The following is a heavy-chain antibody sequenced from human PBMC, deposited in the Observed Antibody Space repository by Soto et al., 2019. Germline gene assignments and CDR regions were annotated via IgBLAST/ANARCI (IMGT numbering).Heavy chain of an antibody. J-gene: IGHJ4*01. V-gene: IGHV3-11*01. CDR3: AKDVGQWVETFDY. Sequence: GGSLRLSCTASGFTFRAYYMNWIRQAPGKGLEWVSYISTGGSTIFYADSVKGRFTISRDNDKNSLSLQMDSLRADDTGVYYCAKDVGQWVETFDYWGHGTLVTVSS. CDR1: GFTFRAYY. CDR2: ISTGGSTI. D-gene: IGHD6-19*01.